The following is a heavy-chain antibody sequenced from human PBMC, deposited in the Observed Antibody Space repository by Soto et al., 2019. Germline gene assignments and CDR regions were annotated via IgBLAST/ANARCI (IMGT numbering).Heavy chain of an antibody. Sequence: EVQLVEAGGGLVQPGGSLRLSCAASGFTFSDYWMSWVRQTPGKGLEWVANLKAEGSSKNDMESVKGRFTISRDNAKNSLYLQMNSLRAEDTAMYYCARDEGLTVTTFRFDYWGQGTLVTVSS. CDR2: LKAEGSSK. CDR3: ARDEGLTVTTFRFDY. CDR1: GFTFSDYW. J-gene: IGHJ4*02. V-gene: IGHV3-7*01. D-gene: IGHD4-17*01.